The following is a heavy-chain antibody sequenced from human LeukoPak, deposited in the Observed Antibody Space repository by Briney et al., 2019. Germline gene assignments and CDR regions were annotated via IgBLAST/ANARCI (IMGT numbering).Heavy chain of an antibody. D-gene: IGHD3-9*01. CDR3: ARAPTYYDILTGYSADAFDI. Sequence: QSGGSLRLSCAASGFTFSSYAMSWVRQAPGKGLEWVSVIYSGGSTYYADSVKGRFTISRDNSKNTLYLQMNSLRAEDTAVYYCARAPTYYDILTGYSADAFDIWGQGTMVTVSS. J-gene: IGHJ3*02. V-gene: IGHV3-66*01. CDR1: GFTFSSYA. CDR2: IYSGGST.